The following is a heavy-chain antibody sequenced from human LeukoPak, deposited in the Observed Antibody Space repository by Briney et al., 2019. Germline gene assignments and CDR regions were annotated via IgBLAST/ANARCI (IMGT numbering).Heavy chain of an antibody. Sequence: PSETLSLTCTVSDYSISSGYGYYWGWIRQPPGKGLEWIGNIYHSGITYYNPSLKSRVTISVDTSKNQFSLKLSSVTAADTAVYYCARDLMGDSVTVTLRDYNWFDPWGQGTLVTVSS. CDR2: IYHSGIT. D-gene: IGHD4-17*01. CDR3: ARDLMGDSVTVTLRDYNWFDP. V-gene: IGHV4-38-2*02. J-gene: IGHJ5*02. CDR1: DYSISSGYGYY.